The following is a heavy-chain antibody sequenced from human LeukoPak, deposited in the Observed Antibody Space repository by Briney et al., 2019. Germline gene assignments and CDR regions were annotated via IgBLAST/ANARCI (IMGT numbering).Heavy chain of an antibody. CDR1: GFTFSSYS. CDR2: ISSSSSYI. V-gene: IGHV3-21*01. D-gene: IGHD3-22*01. CDR3: ARERLPDYYDSSGYQYYYYGMDV. Sequence: GGSLKLSCAASGFTFSSYSMNWVRQAPGKGLEWVSSISSSSSYIYYADSVKGRFTISRDNAKNSLYLQMNSLRAEDTAVYYCARERLPDYYDSSGYQYYYYGMDVWGQGTTVTVSS. J-gene: IGHJ6*02.